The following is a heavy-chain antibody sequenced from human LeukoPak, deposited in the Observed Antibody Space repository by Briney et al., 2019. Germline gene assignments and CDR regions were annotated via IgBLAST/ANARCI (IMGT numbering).Heavy chain of an antibody. CDR1: GYTFTSYG. CDR2: ISAYNGNT. D-gene: IGHD6-19*01. V-gene: IGHV1-18*01. Sequence: ASVTVSCKASGYTFTSYGISWVRQAPGQGLEWMGWISAYNGNTNYAQKLQGRVTMTTDTSTSTAYMELRSLRSDDTAVYYCARDLSGWLIFDYWGQGTLVTVSS. CDR3: ARDLSGWLIFDY. J-gene: IGHJ4*02.